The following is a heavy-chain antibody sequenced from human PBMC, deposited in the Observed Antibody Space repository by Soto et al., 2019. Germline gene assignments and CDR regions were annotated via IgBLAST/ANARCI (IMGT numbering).Heavy chain of an antibody. Sequence: SETLTLTCDMSGDSVSSSSAACNWIRESPSGVLEWLGRTYYRSKWIHEYTLSMESRITINPDTSKNKFSLHIYSVTPEDKAVYYCAGVVGLRGMDVCGQGTTVTVS. CDR1: GDSVSSSSAA. J-gene: IGHJ6*02. CDR2: TYYRSKWIH. V-gene: IGHV6-1*01. D-gene: IGHD3-16*01. CDR3: AGVVGLRGMDV.